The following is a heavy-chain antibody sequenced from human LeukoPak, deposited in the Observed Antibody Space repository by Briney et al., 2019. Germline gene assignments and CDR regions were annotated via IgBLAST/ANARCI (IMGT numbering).Heavy chain of an antibody. J-gene: IGHJ4*02. Sequence: GGSLRLSCATSGFFFNSYWMTWARQAPGKGLEWVANIKYDDSEKYLVESVKGRFTISRDNARNSLFLQMDSLRVEDTAVYYCVRGRDGSFWGRGTQVTVSS. D-gene: IGHD5-24*01. CDR3: VRGRDGSF. CDR1: GFFFNSYW. CDR2: IKYDDSEK. V-gene: IGHV3-7*01.